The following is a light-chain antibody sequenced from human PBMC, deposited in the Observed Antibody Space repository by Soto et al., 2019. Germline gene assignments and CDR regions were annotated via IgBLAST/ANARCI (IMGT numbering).Light chain of an antibody. CDR2: DVS. J-gene: IGKJ4*01. V-gene: IGKV1-33*01. CDR1: QDIKNY. Sequence: DIQMIQSPSSLSASVGDRVTITCQASQDIKNYLNWYQQKPGKAPKLLIYDVSNLETGVPSRCSGSGSGTHFSLTISSLQPEDVATYYCQHYDHLPPLTFGGGTRVQIK. CDR3: QHYDHLPPLT.